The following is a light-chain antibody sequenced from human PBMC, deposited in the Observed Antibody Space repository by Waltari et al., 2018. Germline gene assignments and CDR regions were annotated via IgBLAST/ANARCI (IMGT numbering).Light chain of an antibody. V-gene: IGLV2-11*01. Sequence: QSALTQPRSVSGSPGQSVTISCTGTSSDVGAFDYVSWYQHYPGQAPKLMIEDVNKRPSGVPELFSGPKSGNTASLTISGLQAEDEAVYYCCSYAGTYILIFGGGTKLTVL. CDR1: SSDVGAFDY. CDR3: CSYAGTYILI. J-gene: IGLJ2*01. CDR2: DVN.